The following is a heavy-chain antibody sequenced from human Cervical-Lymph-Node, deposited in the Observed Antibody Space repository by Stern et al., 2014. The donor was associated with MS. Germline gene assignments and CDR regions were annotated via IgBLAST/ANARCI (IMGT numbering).Heavy chain of an antibody. D-gene: IGHD3-10*02. J-gene: IGHJ6*02. V-gene: IGHV2-5*02. CDR3: ARDTCSGTSPYNYYGMDV. CDR1: GFSLNTRGVA. Sequence: QVTLRESGPTLVKPTETLTLTCTFSGFSLNTRGVAVGWIRQPPGKALEWLSFVFCDDDKRYSPPLKSRLTITKDTSRNQVVLTMTNMDPVDTATYYCARDTCSGTSPYNYYGMDVWGQGTTVTVSS. CDR2: VFCDDDK.